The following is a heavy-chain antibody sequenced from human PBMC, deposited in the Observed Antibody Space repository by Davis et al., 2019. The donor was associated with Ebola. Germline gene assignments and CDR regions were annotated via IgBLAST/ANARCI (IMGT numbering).Heavy chain of an antibody. Sequence: GESLKLSCVSSEFTLRRYWFHRVRQAPGTGLEWVSRIDTDVSTTNYADSVRRRFTISRDNAKNTLFLQMNSLRADDTAVYYCARDVAGRAGYWGQGTLVTVSS. D-gene: IGHD1-14*01. CDR1: EFTLRRYW. CDR3: ARDVAGRAGY. V-gene: IGHV3-74*01. CDR2: IDTDVSTT. J-gene: IGHJ4*02.